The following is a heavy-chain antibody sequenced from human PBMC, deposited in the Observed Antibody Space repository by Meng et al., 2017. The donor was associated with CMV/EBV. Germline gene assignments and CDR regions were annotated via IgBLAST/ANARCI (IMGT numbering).Heavy chain of an antibody. Sequence: SCTVSGGSISSYYWSWIRQPPGKGLEWIGYIYYSGSTNYNPSLKSRVTISVDTSKNQFSLKLSSVTAADTAVYYCARVFGDSYYYYGMDVWGQGTTVTVSS. CDR3: ARVFGDSYYYYGMDV. CDR1: GGSISSYY. D-gene: IGHD3-16*01. J-gene: IGHJ6*02. V-gene: IGHV4-59*01. CDR2: IYYSGST.